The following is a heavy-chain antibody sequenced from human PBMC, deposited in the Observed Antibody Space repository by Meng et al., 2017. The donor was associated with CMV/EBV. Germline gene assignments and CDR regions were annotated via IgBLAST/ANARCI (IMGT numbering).Heavy chain of an antibody. CDR3: ARDSGSYRLGWFDP. V-gene: IGHV3-21*01. J-gene: IGHJ5*02. CDR1: GFTFSSYS. Sequence: APGFTFSSYSMHWVRQAPGKGLEWVSSISSSSSYIYYADSVKGRFTISRDNAKNSLYLQMNSLRAEDTAVYYCARDSGSYRLGWFDPWGQGTLVTVS. CDR2: ISSSSSYI. D-gene: IGHD1-26*01.